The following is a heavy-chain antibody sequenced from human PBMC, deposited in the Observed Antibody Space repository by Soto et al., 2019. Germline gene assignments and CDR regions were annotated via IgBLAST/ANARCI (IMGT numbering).Heavy chain of an antibody. CDR3: ARAYCSGRSCYFDY. D-gene: IGHD2-15*01. CDR1: GFTFSSYA. CDR2: ISYDGSNK. J-gene: IGHJ4*02. Sequence: LRLSCAASGFTFSSYAMHWVRQAPGKGLEWVAVISYDGSNKYYADSVKGRFTISRDNSKNTLYLQMNSLRAEDTAVYYCARAYCSGRSCYFDYWSQGTLVTVSS. V-gene: IGHV3-30-3*01.